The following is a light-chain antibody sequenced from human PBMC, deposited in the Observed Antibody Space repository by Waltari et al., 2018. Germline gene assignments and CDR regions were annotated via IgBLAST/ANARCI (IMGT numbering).Light chain of an antibody. CDR3: QQYYSTPLT. V-gene: IGKV4-1*01. Sequence: DIVMTQSPDSLAVSLGERATSNCKSSQSVLYSSNNKNYLAWYQQKPGQPPKLLIYWASTRESGVPDRFSGSGSGTDFTLTISSQQAEDVAVYYCQQYYSTPLTFGPGTKVDIK. J-gene: IGKJ3*01. CDR2: WAS. CDR1: QSVLYSSNNKNY.